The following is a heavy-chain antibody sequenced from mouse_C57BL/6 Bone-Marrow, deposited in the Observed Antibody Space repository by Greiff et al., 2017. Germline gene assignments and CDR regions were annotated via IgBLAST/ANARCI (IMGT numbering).Heavy chain of an antibody. CDR2: IDPETGGT. J-gene: IGHJ4*01. CDR3: TRGGYYGSSSYYAMDY. V-gene: IGHV1-15*01. CDR1: GYTFTDYE. D-gene: IGHD1-1*01. Sequence: VQLQESGAELVRPGASVTLSCKASGYTFTDYEMHWVKQTPVHGLEWIGAIDPETGGTAYNQKFKGKGILPADKSSSTAYMELRSLTSEDSAVYYCTRGGYYGSSSYYAMDYWGQGTSVTVSS.